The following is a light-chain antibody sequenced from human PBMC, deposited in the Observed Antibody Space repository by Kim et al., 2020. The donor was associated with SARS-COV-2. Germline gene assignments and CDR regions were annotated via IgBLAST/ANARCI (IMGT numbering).Light chain of an antibody. CDR1: QNINSH. J-gene: IGKJ4*01. V-gene: IGKV1-5*03. CDR2: KAS. CDR3: QQYKSYPLT. Sequence: DIQMTQSPSSLSASVGDRVTITCRTSQNINSHLNWYHQKPGKAPKLLIYKASYLESGVPSRFSGSESGTEFTLTISSLQSDDFATYHCQQYKSYPLTFGGGTKVDIK.